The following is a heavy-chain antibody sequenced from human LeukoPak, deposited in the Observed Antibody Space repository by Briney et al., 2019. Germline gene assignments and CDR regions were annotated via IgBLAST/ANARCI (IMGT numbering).Heavy chain of an antibody. J-gene: IGHJ6*03. D-gene: IGHD2-8*01. CDR3: ASSYCTNGVCAYYYYYMDV. CDR2: INPNGGGT. CDR1: GYTFTGYY. Sequence: GASVKVSCKASGYTFTGYYMHWVRQAPGQGLEWMGWINPNGGGTNYAQKFQGRVTMTRDTSNSTAYMELSRLRSDDTAVYYCASSYCTNGVCAYYYYYMDVWGKGTTVTVSS. V-gene: IGHV1-2*02.